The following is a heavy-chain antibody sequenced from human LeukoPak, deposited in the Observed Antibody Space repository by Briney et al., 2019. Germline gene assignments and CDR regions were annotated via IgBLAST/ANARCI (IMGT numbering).Heavy chain of an antibody. CDR3: ARAAMSEYASGWYSLAY. CDR2: ISYDGGNK. Sequence: PGGSLRLSCTASGFSFSSYAIHWVRQAPGKGLEWVAVISYDGGNKYYADSVKGRFTISRDNSKSTVYLQMNSLRTGDTAVYYCARAAMSEYASGWYSLAYWGQGTLGTVSS. J-gene: IGHJ4*02. V-gene: IGHV3-30-3*01. CDR1: GFSFSSYA. D-gene: IGHD6-19*01.